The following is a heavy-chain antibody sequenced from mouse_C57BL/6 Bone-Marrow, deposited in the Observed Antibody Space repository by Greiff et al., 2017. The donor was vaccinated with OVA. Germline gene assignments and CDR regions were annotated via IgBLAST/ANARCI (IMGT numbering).Heavy chain of an antibody. V-gene: IGHV1-4*01. D-gene: IGHD3-3*01. CDR2: INPSSGYT. Sequence: VQLVESGAELARPGASVKMSCKASGYTFTSYTMHWVKQRPGQGLEWIGYINPSSGYTKYNQKFKDKATLTADKSSSTAYMQLGSLTSADSAVYYCGGDPWFAYWGQGTLVTVSA. J-gene: IGHJ3*01. CDR3: GGDPWFAY. CDR1: GYTFTSYT.